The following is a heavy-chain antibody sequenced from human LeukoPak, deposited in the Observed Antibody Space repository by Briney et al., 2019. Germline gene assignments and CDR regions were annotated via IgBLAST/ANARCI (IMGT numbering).Heavy chain of an antibody. V-gene: IGHV1-2*06. Sequence: ASVTVSFKASGYTFTGYYMHWVRQAPGQGLEWMGRINPNSGGTDYAQKFQGRVTMTRDTSISTAYMELSRLRSDDTAVYYCARPYSSSDPFDYWGQGTLVTVSS. CDR3: ARPYSSSDPFDY. D-gene: IGHD6-6*01. CDR2: INPNSGGT. CDR1: GYTFTGYY. J-gene: IGHJ4*02.